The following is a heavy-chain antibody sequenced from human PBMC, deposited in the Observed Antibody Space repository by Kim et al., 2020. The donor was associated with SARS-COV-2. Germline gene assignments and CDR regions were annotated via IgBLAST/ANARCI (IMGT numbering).Heavy chain of an antibody. CDR3: ARGRPRGYSYGYYFDY. CDR1: GFTFSSYS. CDR2: ISSISSTI. V-gene: IGHV3-48*02. D-gene: IGHD5-18*01. Sequence: GGSLRLSCAASGFTFSSYSMNWVRQSPGKGLEWVAYISSISSTIYYADSVKGRFTISRDNAKNSLYLQMNSLRDEDTAGYYCARGRPRGYSYGYYFDYWGQGTLVTVSS. J-gene: IGHJ4*02.